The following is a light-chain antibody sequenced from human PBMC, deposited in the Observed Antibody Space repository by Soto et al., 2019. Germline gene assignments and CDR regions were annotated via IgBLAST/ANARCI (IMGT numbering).Light chain of an antibody. J-gene: IGLJ1*01. Sequence: QSVLTQPASVSGSPGQSITFSCTGTSSDVGDYKYVSWYQQHPGKAPKLMIYDVSTRPSGVSNRFSGSKSGNTASLTISGLQAEDEAYYYCSSYTSGSLRLFGTGTKVTVL. CDR1: SSDVGDYKY. CDR2: DVS. CDR3: SSYTSGSLRL. V-gene: IGLV2-14*01.